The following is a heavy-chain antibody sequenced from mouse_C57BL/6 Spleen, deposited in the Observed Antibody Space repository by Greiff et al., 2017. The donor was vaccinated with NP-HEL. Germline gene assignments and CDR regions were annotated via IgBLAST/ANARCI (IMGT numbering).Heavy chain of an antibody. D-gene: IGHD1-1*01. CDR2: ISGGGGNT. J-gene: IGHJ2*01. CDR3: ARHENYYLFDY. V-gene: IGHV5-9*01. Sequence: EVKLVESGGGLVKPGGSLKLSCAASGFTFSSYTMSWVRQTPEKRLEWVATISGGGGNTYYPDSVKGRFTISRDNAKNTLYLQMSSLRSEDTALYCCARHENYYLFDYWGQGTTLTVSS. CDR1: GFTFSSYT.